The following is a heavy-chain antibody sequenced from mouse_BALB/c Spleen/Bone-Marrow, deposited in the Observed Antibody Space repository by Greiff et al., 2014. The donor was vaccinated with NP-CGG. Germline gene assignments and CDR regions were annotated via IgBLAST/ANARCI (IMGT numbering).Heavy chain of an antibody. D-gene: IGHD4-1*02. CDR1: GFTFSSYV. Sequence: EVKLMESGGDLVKPGGSLKLSCAASGFTFSSYVMSWVRQTPDKRLEWVATINNGGTYTYYPDSVKGRFAISRDNAKNTLYLQMSSLKSEDTAMYYCALNWDSAYWGQGTLVTVSA. CDR3: ALNWDSAY. J-gene: IGHJ3*01. CDR2: INNGGTYT. V-gene: IGHV5-6*01.